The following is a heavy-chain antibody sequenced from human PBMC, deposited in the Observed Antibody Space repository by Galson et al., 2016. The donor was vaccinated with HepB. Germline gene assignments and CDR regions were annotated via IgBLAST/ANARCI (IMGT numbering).Heavy chain of an antibody. D-gene: IGHD3-10*01. J-gene: IGHJ4*02. CDR1: GDSVSSTSAA. CDR2: TYYKPRWYN. Sequence: CAISGDSVSSTSAAWNWIRQSPLRGLEWLGRTYYKPRWYNDYAVSMKSRIAISPDTSKNQFSLQLTPVTPEDTALYFCAKEVFFTGVASFFDNWGQGALVTVSS. CDR3: AKEVFFTGVASFFDN. V-gene: IGHV6-1*01.